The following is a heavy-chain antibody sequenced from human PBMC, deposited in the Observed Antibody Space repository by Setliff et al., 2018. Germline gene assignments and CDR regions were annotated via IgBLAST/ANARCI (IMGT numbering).Heavy chain of an antibody. V-gene: IGHV3-23*01. Sequence: GGSLRLSCAASGFTFSSYAMTWVRQAPGKGLEWVSGISGSGGATYYAASAKGRFSISRDNSKNTLSLQMNSLRAEDTAIYYCAKYPSNSVYNYFDPWGQGTLVTVSS. J-gene: IGHJ5*02. CDR2: ISGSGGAT. CDR1: GFTFSSYA. CDR3: AKYPSNSVYNYFDP. D-gene: IGHD1-7*01.